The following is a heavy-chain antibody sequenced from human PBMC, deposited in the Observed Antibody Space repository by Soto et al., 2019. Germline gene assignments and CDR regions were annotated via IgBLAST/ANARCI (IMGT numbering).Heavy chain of an antibody. CDR3: ARETEQSFDY. CDR2: IYYXAST. J-gene: IGHJ4*02. CDR1: GGSISSGGYY. V-gene: IGHV4-31*03. D-gene: IGHD6-19*01. Sequence: TLSLTGTISGGSISSGGYYWSWIRQHTGKRLEWFXNIYYXASTSYKPSLXXGVTISVXXSKNKFSMTLSSVNPADKAVYYCARETEQSFDYWGQGTMVTVSP.